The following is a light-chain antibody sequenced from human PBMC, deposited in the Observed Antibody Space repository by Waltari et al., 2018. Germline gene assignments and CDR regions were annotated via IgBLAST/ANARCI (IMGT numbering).Light chain of an antibody. CDR1: SSNTCNNV. V-gene: IGLV1-44*01. J-gene: IGLJ3*02. Sequence: QSVLTQPLSASGTPGQAATISCSGCSSNTCNNVVNWYRLVPGTTPKLHIYRNDQRPSGVPGRFSGSKSGTSASLAISGLRSEDEGDYFCAAWDDRLNGRWEFGGGTKLTVL. CDR3: AAWDDRLNGRWE. CDR2: RND.